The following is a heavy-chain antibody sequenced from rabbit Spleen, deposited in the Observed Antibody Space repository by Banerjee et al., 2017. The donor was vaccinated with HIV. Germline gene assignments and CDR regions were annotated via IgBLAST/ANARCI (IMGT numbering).Heavy chain of an antibody. Sequence: QQQLEESGGGLVKPEGSLTLSCKASGFDFSSNAMCWVRQAPGKGLEWIGCLATGSGSTYYASWAKGRFTITKPSSTTVTLQMTSLTAADTATYFCARDYDARSYAYNFDLWGPGTLVTVS. V-gene: IGHV1S45*01. CDR2: LATGSGST. J-gene: IGHJ6*01. CDR1: GFDFSSNA. CDR3: ARDYDARSYAYNFDL. D-gene: IGHD8-1*01.